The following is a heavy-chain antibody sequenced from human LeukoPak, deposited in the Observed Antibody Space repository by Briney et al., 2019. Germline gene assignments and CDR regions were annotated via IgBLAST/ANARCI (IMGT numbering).Heavy chain of an antibody. CDR3: ARDGGNWGDTDY. Sequence: ASVKVSCKASGYTFTSYHIHWVRQAPGQGLEWMGIIDPGYTATTYAQKFQGSLTMTTDTSTSAVYMELSSLRSEDTAVYYCARDGGNWGDTDYWGQGTLVTVSS. J-gene: IGHJ4*02. V-gene: IGHV1-46*01. CDR2: IDPGYTAT. D-gene: IGHD7-27*01. CDR1: GYTFTSYH.